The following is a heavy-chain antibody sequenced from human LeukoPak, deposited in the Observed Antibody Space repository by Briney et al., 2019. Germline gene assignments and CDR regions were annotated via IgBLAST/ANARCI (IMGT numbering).Heavy chain of an antibody. CDR3: ARESGSYLWRSWLNP. CDR1: GGSINTYY. D-gene: IGHD3-16*01. Sequence: PSETLSLTCSVSGGSINTYYWSWIRQPPGKGLEWIGFVYYSGSTNYNPSLKSRVTISIDTSKNQFSLKVISVTAADTAIYYCARESGSYLWRSWLNPWGQGTLVTVSS. CDR2: VYYSGST. V-gene: IGHV4-59*01. J-gene: IGHJ5*02.